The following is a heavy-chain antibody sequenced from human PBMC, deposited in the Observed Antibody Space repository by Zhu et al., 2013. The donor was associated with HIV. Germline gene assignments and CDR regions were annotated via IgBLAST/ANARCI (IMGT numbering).Heavy chain of an antibody. V-gene: IGHV4-4*02. J-gene: IGHJ5*02. D-gene: IGHD4-17*01. Sequence: QVQLQESGPGLVKPSGTLALTCAVSGVSISDENWWSWVRQPPGKGLEWIGDIYHSGFTSYNPSLKSRVTLSVDKSKNQFSLNLRSVTAADTAVYYCARLTTVIISDVGNWFDPGARDAWSPSPQ. CDR3: ARLTTVIISDVGNWFDP. CDR2: IYHSGFT. CDR1: GVSISDENW.